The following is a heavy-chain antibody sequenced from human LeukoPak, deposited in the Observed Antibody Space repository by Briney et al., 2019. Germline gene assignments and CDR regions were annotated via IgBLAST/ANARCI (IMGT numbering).Heavy chain of an antibody. V-gene: IGHV3-74*01. CDR1: GFTFNTYW. Sequence: GVLRLSCAASGFTFNTYWMHWVRQAPGKGLAWVSHINPDGSQTNYADSVTGRFTISRDNAKNTLYLQMNSLRAEDTAVYYCARDPVRRDSYWGQGTLVTVSS. J-gene: IGHJ4*02. CDR2: INPDGSQT. D-gene: IGHD3-10*01. CDR3: ARDPVRRDSY.